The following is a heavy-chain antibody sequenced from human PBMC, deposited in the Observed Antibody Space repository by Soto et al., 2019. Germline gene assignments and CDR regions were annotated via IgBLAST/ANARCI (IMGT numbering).Heavy chain of an antibody. CDR1: GFTFSNAW. CDR3: TTEGQQLVPEYYYYYMDV. Sequence: GGSLRLSCAASGFTFSNAWMSWVRQAPGKGLEWVGRIKSKTDGGTTDYAAPVKGRFTISRDDSKNTLYLQMNSLKTEDTAVYYCTTEGQQLVPEYYYYYMDVWGKGTTVTVSS. CDR2: IKSKTDGGTT. J-gene: IGHJ6*03. D-gene: IGHD6-6*01. V-gene: IGHV3-15*01.